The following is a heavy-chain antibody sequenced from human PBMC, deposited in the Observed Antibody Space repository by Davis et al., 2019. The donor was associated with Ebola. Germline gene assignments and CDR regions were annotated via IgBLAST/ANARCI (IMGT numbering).Heavy chain of an antibody. Sequence: SQTLSLTCAVYGGSFRGYYWSWIRQPPGKGLEWIGEINHSGSTNYNPSLKSRVTISVDTSKNQFSLKLSSVTAADTAVYYCARDIVGATRTDYWGQGTLVTVSS. D-gene: IGHD1-26*01. CDR3: ARDIVGATRTDY. V-gene: IGHV4-34*01. CDR1: GGSFRGYY. J-gene: IGHJ4*02. CDR2: INHSGST.